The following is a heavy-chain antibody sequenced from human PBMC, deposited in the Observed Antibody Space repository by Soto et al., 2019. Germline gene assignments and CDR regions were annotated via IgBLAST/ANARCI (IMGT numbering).Heavy chain of an antibody. D-gene: IGHD1-1*01. CDR3: TRGPRTTSTGTGAF. CDR2: ISGSGGST. CDR1: GFTFSSYA. Sequence: GGSLRLSCAASGFTFSSYAMSWVRQAPGKGLEWVSAISGSGGSTYYADSVKGRFTISRDNAKNTLYLQMNALRVQDTGVYYCTRGPRTTSTGTGAFWGQGTLVTISS. J-gene: IGHJ4*02. V-gene: IGHV3-23*01.